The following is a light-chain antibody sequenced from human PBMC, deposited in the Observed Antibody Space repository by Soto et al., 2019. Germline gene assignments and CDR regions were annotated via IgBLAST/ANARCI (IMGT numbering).Light chain of an antibody. Sequence: EIVLTQSPGTLSLSPGERATLSCRASQSVTGTNLAWYQQRAGQAPRLLIYGASSRATGIPDRFSGSGSGTDFTLTISRLEPEDFAVYYCQQYGSSITFGQGTRLEI. CDR2: GAS. CDR1: QSVTGTN. J-gene: IGKJ5*01. V-gene: IGKV3-20*01. CDR3: QQYGSSIT.